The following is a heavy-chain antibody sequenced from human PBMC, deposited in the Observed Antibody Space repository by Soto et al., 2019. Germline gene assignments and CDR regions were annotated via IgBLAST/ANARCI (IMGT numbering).Heavy chain of an antibody. Sequence: QLQLQESGPGLVKPSETLSLTCTVSGGSISSSSYYWGWIRQPPGKGLEWIGSIYYSGSTYYKPSLKSRVTISVDTSKNQFSLKLSSVTAADTAVYYCARHPVHSSGWALNWFDPWGQGTLVTVSS. CDR2: IYYSGST. CDR1: GGSISSSSYY. CDR3: ARHPVHSSGWALNWFDP. V-gene: IGHV4-39*01. J-gene: IGHJ5*02. D-gene: IGHD6-19*01.